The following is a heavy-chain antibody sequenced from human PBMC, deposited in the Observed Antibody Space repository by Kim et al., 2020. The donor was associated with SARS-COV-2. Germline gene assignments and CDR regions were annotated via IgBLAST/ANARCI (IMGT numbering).Heavy chain of an antibody. V-gene: IGHV4-4*02. D-gene: IGHD6-19*01. CDR2: IYHSGST. CDR3: ARIKWLRPEFPIAVAGTGYYYGMDV. Sequence: SETLSLTCAVSGGSISSSNWWSWVRQPPGKGLEWIGEIYHSGSTNYNPSLKSRVTISVDKSKNQFSLKLSSVTAADTAVYYCARIKWLRPEFPIAVAGTGYYYGMDVWGQGTTVTVSS. CDR1: GGSISSSNW. J-gene: IGHJ6*02.